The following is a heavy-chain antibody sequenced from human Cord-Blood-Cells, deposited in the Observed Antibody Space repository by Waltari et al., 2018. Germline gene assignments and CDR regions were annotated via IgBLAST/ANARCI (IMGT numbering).Heavy chain of an antibody. D-gene: IGHD6-19*01. CDR1: GFPFDDYA. CDR3: ASRIAVDY. V-gene: IGHV3-43*02. J-gene: IGHJ4*02. CDR2: ISGDGGST. Sequence: EVQLVESGGGVVQPGGSLRLSCAASGFPFDDYATHGVRQAPGKGLEWVSLISGDGGSTYYADSVKGRFTISRDNSKNSLYLQMNSLRTEDTALYYCASRIAVDYWGQGTLVTVSS.